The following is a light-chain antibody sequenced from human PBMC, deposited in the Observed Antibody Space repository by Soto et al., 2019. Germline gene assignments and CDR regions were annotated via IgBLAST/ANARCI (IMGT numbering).Light chain of an antibody. CDR2: GAS. V-gene: IGKV3-20*01. CDR1: QSVSSGY. Sequence: ESVLTQSPGTLSLSPGERATLSCRARQSVSSGYLAWYQQVPGQAPRLLVYGASSGATGSPDSFSGSGSGTDFPLTISRLEPEDSAVYCLQQNGNSRTFGQGTKVDIK. J-gene: IGKJ1*01. CDR3: QQNGNSRT.